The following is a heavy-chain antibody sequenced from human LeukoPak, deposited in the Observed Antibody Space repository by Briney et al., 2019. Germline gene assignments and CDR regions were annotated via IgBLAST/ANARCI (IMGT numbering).Heavy chain of an antibody. J-gene: IGHJ5*02. CDR3: ARDKYLGWFDP. CDR1: GFTFSDYY. CDR2: ISTSGSYTHR. Sequence: GGSLRLSCVASGFTFSDYYMSWIRQAPGKGLEWISYISTSGSYTHRHYADSVKGRFTISRDDAKNSLYLEMNSLRGDDTAVYYCARDKYLGWFDPWGQGTLVTVSS. D-gene: IGHD3-16*01. V-gene: IGHV3-11*01.